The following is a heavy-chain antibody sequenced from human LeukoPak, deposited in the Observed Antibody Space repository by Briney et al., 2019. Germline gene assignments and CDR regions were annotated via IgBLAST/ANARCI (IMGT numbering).Heavy chain of an antibody. CDR1: GYTFIGHY. CDR3: ARLVYSSGWHDY. V-gene: IGHV3-33*05. D-gene: IGHD6-19*01. Sequence: SCKTSGYTFIGHYIHWVRQAPGKGLEWVASISFDINDRKYAESVKGRFTISRDNAKNSLYLQMNSLRAEDTAVYYCARLVYSSGWHDYWGQGTLVTVSS. J-gene: IGHJ4*02. CDR2: ISFDINDR.